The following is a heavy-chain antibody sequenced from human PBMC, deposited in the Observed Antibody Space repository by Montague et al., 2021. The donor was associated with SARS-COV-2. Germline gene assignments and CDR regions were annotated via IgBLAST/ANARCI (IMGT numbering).Heavy chain of an antibody. Sequence: SETLSLTCAVYGGSFTGYYWTWIRQPPGKGPEWIGEITHSGSSNYNPSLESRVIMSVDTSKNQFSLRLNSVSAADTAVYYCARAQVTIFGLLIMLPAAGAVEVWGQGTTVTVSS. CDR1: GGSFTGYY. J-gene: IGHJ3*01. CDR3: ARAQVTIFGLLIMLPAAGAVEV. CDR2: ITHSGSS. V-gene: IGHV4-34*01. D-gene: IGHD3-3*01.